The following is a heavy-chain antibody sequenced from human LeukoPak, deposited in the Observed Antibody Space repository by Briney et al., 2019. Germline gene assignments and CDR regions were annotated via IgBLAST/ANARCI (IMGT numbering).Heavy chain of an antibody. J-gene: IGHJ4*02. CDR3: AKDSSRVATITHFDY. D-gene: IGHD5-12*01. V-gene: IGHV3-53*01. Sequence: PGGSLRLSCAVSGFTVSGNYMSWVRQAPGKGLEWVSVMYSTGSTDYADSVKGRFTISRDNSKNTLYLQMNSLRAEDTAVYYCAKDSSRVATITHFDYWGQGTLVTVSS. CDR1: GFTVSGNY. CDR2: MYSTGST.